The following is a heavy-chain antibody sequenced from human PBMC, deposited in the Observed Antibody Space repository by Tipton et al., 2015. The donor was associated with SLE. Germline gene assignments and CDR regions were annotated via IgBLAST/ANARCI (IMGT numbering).Heavy chain of an antibody. J-gene: IGHJ4*02. CDR2: ISSNGGST. Sequence: SLRLSCAASGFTFSSYAMHWVRQAPGKGLEYVSAISSNGGSTYYANSVKGRFTISRDNSKNTLYLQMDSLRAEDTAVYYCAITAGVGAPSYFDYWGQGTLVTVSS. D-gene: IGHD1-26*01. CDR1: GFTFSSYA. CDR3: AITAGVGAPSYFDY. V-gene: IGHV3-64*01.